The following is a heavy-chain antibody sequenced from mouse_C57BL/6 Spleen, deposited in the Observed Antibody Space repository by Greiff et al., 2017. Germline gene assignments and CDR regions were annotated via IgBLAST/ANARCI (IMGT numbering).Heavy chain of an antibody. V-gene: IGHV1-69*01. CDR3: AGGYSNWYFDV. CDR1: GYTFTSYW. CDR2: IDPSDSYT. D-gene: IGHD2-5*01. J-gene: IGHJ1*03. Sequence: QVQLQQPGAELVMPGASVKLSCKASGYTFTSYWMHWVKQRPGQGLEWIGEIDPSDSYTNYNQKFKGKSTLTVDKSSSTAYMQLSSLTSEDSAVYYCAGGYSNWYFDVWGTGTTVTVSS.